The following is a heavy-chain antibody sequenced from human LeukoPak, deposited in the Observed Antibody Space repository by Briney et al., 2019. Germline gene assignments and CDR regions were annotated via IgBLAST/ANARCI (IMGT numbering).Heavy chain of an antibody. CDR1: GFTFSSYG. V-gene: IGHV3-30*02. CDR3: AKDDYGGNSFQGDAFDI. CDR2: IRYDGSNK. D-gene: IGHD4-23*01. J-gene: IGHJ3*02. Sequence: GGSLRLSCAASGFTFSSYGMHWVRQAPGKGLEWVAFIRYDGSNKYYADSVKGRFTISRDNSKNALYLQMNSLRAEDTAVYYCAKDDYGGNSFQGDAFDIWGQGTMVTVSS.